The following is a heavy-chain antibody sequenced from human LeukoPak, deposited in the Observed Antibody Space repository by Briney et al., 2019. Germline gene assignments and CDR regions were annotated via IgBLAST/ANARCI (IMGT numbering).Heavy chain of an antibody. CDR3: ARAHGDYGDYFDY. Sequence: SETLSLTCAVYGGSFSGYYWSWIRQPPGKGLEWIGEVNHSGSTNYNPSLKSRVTISVDTSKNQFSLKLSSVTAADTAVYYCARAHGDYGDYFDYWGQGTLVTVSS. CDR1: GGSFSGYY. D-gene: IGHD4-17*01. V-gene: IGHV4-34*01. J-gene: IGHJ4*02. CDR2: VNHSGST.